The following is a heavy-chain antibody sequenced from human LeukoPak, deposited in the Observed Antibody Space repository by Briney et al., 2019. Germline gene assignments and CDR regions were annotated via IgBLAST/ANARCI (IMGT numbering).Heavy chain of an antibody. J-gene: IGHJ6*02. Sequence: ASVKVSCKASGCTFTNHGISWVRQAPGQGLEWMGWINPYNGNTNYAQKLQGRVTMTTDTSTSTAYMELRSLRSDDTAVYYCARDPHYYDSSGYYDDYYYGMDVWGQGTTVTVCS. CDR2: INPYNGNT. D-gene: IGHD3-22*01. CDR1: GCTFTNHG. V-gene: IGHV1-18*01. CDR3: ARDPHYYDSSGYYDDYYYGMDV.